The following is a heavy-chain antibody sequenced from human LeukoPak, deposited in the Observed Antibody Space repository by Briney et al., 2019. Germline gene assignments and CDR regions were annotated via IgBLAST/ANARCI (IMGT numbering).Heavy chain of an antibody. D-gene: IGHD3-10*01. Sequence: SETLSLTCAVSGGSISSYYWSWIRQPPGKGLEWIGYIYYSGSTNYNPSLKSRVTMSVDTSKNQFSLKLSSVTAADTAVYYCARGRGGYYGSGSPKWVDYWGQGTLVTVSS. J-gene: IGHJ4*02. CDR2: IYYSGST. CDR3: ARGRGGYYGSGSPKWVDY. CDR1: GGSISSYY. V-gene: IGHV4-59*01.